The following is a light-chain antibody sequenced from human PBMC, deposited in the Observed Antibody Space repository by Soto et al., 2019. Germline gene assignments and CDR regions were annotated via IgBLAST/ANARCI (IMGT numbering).Light chain of an antibody. Sequence: DIRLTQSPSFLSASVGDRVTITCRASQDIGTYLAWYRQKTGQPPSLLIYAASTLQTGVPSRFSGTGSGTEFTLIISSLQPEDFATYFCQQLISYSTTFGQGTRLEI. J-gene: IGKJ5*01. CDR2: AAS. V-gene: IGKV1-9*01. CDR1: QDIGTY. CDR3: QQLISYSTT.